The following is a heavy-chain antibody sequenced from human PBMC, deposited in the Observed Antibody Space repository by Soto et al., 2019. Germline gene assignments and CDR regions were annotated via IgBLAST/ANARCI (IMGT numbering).Heavy chain of an antibody. CDR3: AAVRITMFGVVIKWFDQ. Sequence: ASVKVSCKASGYTFTSYAMHWVRHAPGQRLEWMGWINAGNGNTKYSQKFQGRVTITRDTSASTAYMELSSLRSEDTAVYYCAAVRITMFGVVIKWFDQWGQGTLGTGSS. V-gene: IGHV1-3*01. CDR1: GYTFTSYA. CDR2: INAGNGNT. J-gene: IGHJ5*02. D-gene: IGHD3-3*01.